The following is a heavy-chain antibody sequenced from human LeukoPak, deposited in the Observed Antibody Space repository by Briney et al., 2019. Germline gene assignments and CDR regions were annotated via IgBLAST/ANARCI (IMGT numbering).Heavy chain of an antibody. CDR1: GYTFTSYG. CDR3: AREDCSGGSCYSVGWFDP. Sequence: ASVNVSCKASGYTFTSYGISWVRQAPGQGLEWMGWISAYNGNTNYAQKLQGRVTMTTDTSTSTAYMELRSLRSDDTAVYYCAREDCSGGSCYSVGWFDPWGQGTLVTVSS. D-gene: IGHD2-15*01. V-gene: IGHV1-18*01. CDR2: ISAYNGNT. J-gene: IGHJ5*02.